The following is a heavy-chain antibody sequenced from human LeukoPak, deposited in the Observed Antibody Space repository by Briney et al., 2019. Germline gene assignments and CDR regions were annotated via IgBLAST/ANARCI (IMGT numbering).Heavy chain of an antibody. V-gene: IGHV3-23*01. CDR2: ISGSGGST. CDR1: GFTVSSNY. Sequence: GGSLRLSCAASGFTVSSNYMSWVRQAPGKGLEWVSAISGSGGSTYYADSVKGRFTISRDNSKNTLYLQMNSLRAEDTAVYYCAKGNGVYGSGSYWIGFDYWGQGTLVTVSS. CDR3: AKGNGVYGSGSYWIGFDY. J-gene: IGHJ4*02. D-gene: IGHD3-10*01.